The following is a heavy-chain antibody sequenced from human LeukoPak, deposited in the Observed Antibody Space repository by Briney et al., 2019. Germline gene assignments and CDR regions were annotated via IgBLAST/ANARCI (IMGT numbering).Heavy chain of an antibody. Sequence: GGSLRLSCAASGFSFDDYAMHWVRQAPGKGLEWVSGISWNSGTKGYADSVKGRFTISRDNAKNSLYLQMNSLRGEDAALYYCAVLHYYAMDVWGQGTTVTVSS. D-gene: IGHD2-8*01. CDR1: GFSFDDYA. CDR2: ISWNSGTK. V-gene: IGHV3-9*01. CDR3: AVLHYYAMDV. J-gene: IGHJ6*02.